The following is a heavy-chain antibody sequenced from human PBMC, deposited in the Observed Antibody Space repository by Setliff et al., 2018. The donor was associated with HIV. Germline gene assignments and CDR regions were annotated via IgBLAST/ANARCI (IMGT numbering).Heavy chain of an antibody. CDR3: ATDCAVVGGTGSLDS. CDR1: GFTFSSSW. V-gene: IGHV3-7*05. J-gene: IGHJ4*02. CDR2: MNRDGREK. D-gene: IGHD1-26*01. Sequence: GGSLRLSCAASGFTFSSSWMTWVRQAPGRGLEYVAGMNRDGREKLYMDSVKGRFTISRDNAKNSLYLQMNSLRVEDTAVYYCATDCAVVGGTGSLDSWGQGTLVTVS.